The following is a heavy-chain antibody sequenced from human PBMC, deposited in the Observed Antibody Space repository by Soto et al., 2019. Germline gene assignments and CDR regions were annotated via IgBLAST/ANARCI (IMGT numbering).Heavy chain of an antibody. CDR3: ARAGAGHFDS. V-gene: IGHV1-46*01. D-gene: IGHD3-10*01. CDR2: INPSVGST. J-gene: IGHJ4*02. Sequence: QVQLVQSGAEVRKPGASVKVSCKASGYTFTTYNMHWVRQAPGQGLEWMGVINPSVGSTSYAQKFQGRVTMTRDTSTSTVYMELSSLRSEDTAVYYCARAGAGHFDSWGQGTLDTVSS. CDR1: GYTFTTYN.